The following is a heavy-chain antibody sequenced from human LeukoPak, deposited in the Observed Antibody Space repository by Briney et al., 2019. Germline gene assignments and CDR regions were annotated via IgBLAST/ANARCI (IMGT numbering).Heavy chain of an antibody. V-gene: IGHV4-59*12. CDR3: ARSPPSDFWSGYPLQFDY. D-gene: IGHD3-3*01. CDR1: GGSISNYY. Sequence: NASETLSLTCTVSGGSISNYYWIWIRQPPGKGLEWIGYIHYSGSTNYSPSLKSRVTISVDTSKNQFSLILNSVTAADTAVYYCARSPPSDFWSGYPLQFDYWGQGTLVTVSS. CDR2: IHYSGST. J-gene: IGHJ4*02.